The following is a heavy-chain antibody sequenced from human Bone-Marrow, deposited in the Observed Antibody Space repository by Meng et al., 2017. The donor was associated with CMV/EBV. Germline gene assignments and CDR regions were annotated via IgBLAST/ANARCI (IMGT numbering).Heavy chain of an antibody. V-gene: IGHV1-3*01. Sequence: QVQLVQSGAEVKKPGASVKVSRKASGYTFTSYTIHWVRQAPGQSLEWMGWINAGNGNTIYSQEFQGRVTITRDTSATTAYMELSSLISEDTAVYYCARGVSGYSSGWYSWYFDLWGRGTLVTVSS. D-gene: IGHD6-19*01. CDR3: ARGVSGYSSGWYSWYFDL. CDR2: INAGNGNT. J-gene: IGHJ2*01. CDR1: GYTFTSYT.